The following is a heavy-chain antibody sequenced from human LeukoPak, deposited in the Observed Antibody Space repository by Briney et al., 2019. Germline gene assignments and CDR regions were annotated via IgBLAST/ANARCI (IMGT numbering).Heavy chain of an antibody. Sequence: SETLSLTCTVSGGSISSYYWSWIRQPPGKGLEWIGYIYYSGSTNYNPSLKSRVTISVDTSKNQFSLKLSSVTAADTAVYYCARGKGSTYYDILTGYYLDYYGSGRADYFDYWGQGTLVTVSS. J-gene: IGHJ4*02. CDR1: GGSISSYY. V-gene: IGHV4-59*01. D-gene: IGHD3-9*01. CDR3: ARGKGSTYYDILTGYYLDYYGSGRADYFDY. CDR2: IYYSGST.